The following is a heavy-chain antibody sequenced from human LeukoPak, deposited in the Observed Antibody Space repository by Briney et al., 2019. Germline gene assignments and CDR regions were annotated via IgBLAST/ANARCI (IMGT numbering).Heavy chain of an antibody. V-gene: IGHV4-39*07. J-gene: IGHJ4*02. Sequence: PSETLSLTCTVSGGSISSSSYNWGWIRQPPGKGLEWIGSIFYSGTIYYNPSLKSRVTKSVDTSKNQFSLKLSSVTAADTAVYYCARGHYDFWSGYFDYWGQGTLVTVSS. CDR2: IFYSGTI. CDR1: GGSISSSSYN. CDR3: ARGHYDFWSGYFDY. D-gene: IGHD3-3*01.